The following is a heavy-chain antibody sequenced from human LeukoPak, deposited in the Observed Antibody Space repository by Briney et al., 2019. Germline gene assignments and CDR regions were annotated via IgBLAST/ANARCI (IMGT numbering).Heavy chain of an antibody. V-gene: IGHV4-30-2*01. CDR2: MYHSGST. Sequence: SETLSLTCAVSGCSISSGGYSWSWIRQPPGKGLEWIGYMYHSGSTYYEPSLKSRVTISVDRSKNQFSLKLSSVTAADTGVYYCASSIVVVTAAISGRVDYWGQGTLVTASS. CDR1: GCSISSGGYS. J-gene: IGHJ4*02. CDR3: ASSIVVVTAAISGRVDY. D-gene: IGHD2-2*02.